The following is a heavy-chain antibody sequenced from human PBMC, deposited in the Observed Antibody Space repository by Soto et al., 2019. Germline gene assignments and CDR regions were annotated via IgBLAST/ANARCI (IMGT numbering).Heavy chain of an antibody. Sequence: SLTCTVSGGSISSGGYYWSWIRQHPGKGLEWIGYIYYSGSTYYNPSLKSRVTISVDTSKNQFSLKLSSVTAADTAVYYCARVLVGATEQCYFDYWGQGTLVTVSS. CDR1: GGSISSGGYY. CDR3: ARVLVGATEQCYFDY. V-gene: IGHV4-31*03. CDR2: IYYSGST. J-gene: IGHJ4*02. D-gene: IGHD1-26*01.